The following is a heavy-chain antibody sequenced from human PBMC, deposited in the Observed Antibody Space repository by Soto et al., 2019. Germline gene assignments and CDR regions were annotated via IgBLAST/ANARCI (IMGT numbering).Heavy chain of an antibody. J-gene: IGHJ6*02. CDR3: ARHAYDFWSGHPNPRYYYGMDV. CDR1: GYSFTSYW. Sequence: PGESLKISCKGSGYSFTSYWIGWVRQMPGKGLEWMGIIYPGDSNTRYSPSLQGQVTISVDKSISTACLQWSSLKATDTAMYYCARHAYDFWSGHPNPRYYYGMDVWGQGTTVTVSS. D-gene: IGHD3-3*01. V-gene: IGHV5-51*01. CDR2: IYPGDSNT.